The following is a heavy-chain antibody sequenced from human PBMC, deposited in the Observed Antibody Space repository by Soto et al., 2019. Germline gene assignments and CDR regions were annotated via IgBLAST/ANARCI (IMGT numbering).Heavy chain of an antibody. CDR1: GGSISSGDYY. D-gene: IGHD2-2*01. CDR3: ARAVTAAPARLLPYGMDV. CDR2: IYYSGST. J-gene: IGHJ6*02. Sequence: PSETLSLTCTVSGGSISSGDYYWSWIRHPPGNGLEWIGYIYYSGSTYYNPSLKSRVTISVDTSKNQFSLKLSSVTAADTAVYYCARAVTAAPARLLPYGMDVWGQGPTV. V-gene: IGHV4-30-4*01.